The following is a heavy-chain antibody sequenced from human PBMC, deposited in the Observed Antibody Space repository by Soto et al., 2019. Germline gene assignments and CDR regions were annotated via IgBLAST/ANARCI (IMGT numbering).Heavy chain of an antibody. V-gene: IGHV1-46*01. J-gene: IGHJ6*02. CDR1: GYTFTSYY. Sequence: ASVKVSCKASGYTFTSYYMHWVRQAPGQGLEWMGIINPSGGSTSYAQKFQGRVTMTRDTSTSTVYMELSSLRSEDTAVYYCAREGAGEAAAGRRDYYYGMDVWGLGTTVTVSS. D-gene: IGHD6-13*01. CDR3: AREGAGEAAAGRRDYYYGMDV. CDR2: INPSGGST.